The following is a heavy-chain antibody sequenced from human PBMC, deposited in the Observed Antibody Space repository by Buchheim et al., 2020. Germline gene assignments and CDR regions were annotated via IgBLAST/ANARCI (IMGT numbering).Heavy chain of an antibody. V-gene: IGHV4-34*01. CDR2: INHSGGT. Sequence: QVQLQQWGAGLLKPSETLSLTCAVYGGSFSGYYWSWIRQPPGKGLEWIGEINHSGGTNYNPSLKSRVTISVDTSKNQFSLKLSSVTAADTAVYYCARGQRRSSSFYYYYYMDVWGKGTT. CDR1: GGSFSGYY. J-gene: IGHJ6*03. D-gene: IGHD6-13*01. CDR3: ARGQRRSSSFYYYYYMDV.